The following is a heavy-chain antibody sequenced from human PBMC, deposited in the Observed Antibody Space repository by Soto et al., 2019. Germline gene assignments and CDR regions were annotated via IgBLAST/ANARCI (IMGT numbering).Heavy chain of an antibody. CDR2: IYYSGST. D-gene: IGHD3-3*01. Sequence: SETLSLTCTVSGGSISSYYWSWIRQPPGKGLEWIGYIYYSGSTNYNPSLKSRVTISVDTSKNQFSLKLSSVTAADTAVYYCARQVLGTYYDFWSGSPPHYYGMDVWGQGTTVTVSS. V-gene: IGHV4-59*08. CDR1: GGSISSYY. J-gene: IGHJ6*02. CDR3: ARQVLGTYYDFWSGSPPHYYGMDV.